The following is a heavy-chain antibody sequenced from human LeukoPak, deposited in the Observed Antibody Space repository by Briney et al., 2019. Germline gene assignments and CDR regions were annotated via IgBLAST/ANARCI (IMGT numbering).Heavy chain of an antibody. V-gene: IGHV3-7*01. CDR2: IKKDGSEK. CDR1: GFTFSIYW. CDR3: ARVRVRGVIDDAFDI. D-gene: IGHD3-10*01. J-gene: IGHJ3*02. Sequence: PGGSLRLSCAASGFTFSIYWMSWFRQAPGKGLEWVAHIKKDGSEKNYVDSVKGRFTISRDNTKNSVYLQMNSLRGEDTGVYYCARVRVRGVIDDAFDIWGQGTMVTVSS.